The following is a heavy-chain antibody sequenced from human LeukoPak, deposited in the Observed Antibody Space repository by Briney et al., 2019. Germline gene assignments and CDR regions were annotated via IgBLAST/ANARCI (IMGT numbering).Heavy chain of an antibody. CDR2: ISYDGSNK. CDR3: AKDPAWFGELVVYYFDY. J-gene: IGHJ4*02. V-gene: IGHV3-30*18. D-gene: IGHD3-10*01. Sequence: GGSLRLSCAASGFTFSSHGMHWVRQAPGKGLEWVAVISYDGSNKYYVDSVKGRFTISRDNSKNTLYLQMNSLRAEDTAVYYCAKDPAWFGELVVYYFDYWGQGTLVTVSS. CDR1: GFTFSSHG.